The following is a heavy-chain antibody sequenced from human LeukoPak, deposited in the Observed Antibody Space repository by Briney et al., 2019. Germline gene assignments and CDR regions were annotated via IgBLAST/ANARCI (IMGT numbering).Heavy chain of an antibody. J-gene: IGHJ6*02. V-gene: IGHV1-69*13. Sequence: GASVNVSCKASGGTFSSYAISWVRQSPGHGLEWMGGIIPIFGTANYAQKFQGRVTITADESTSTAYMELSSLRSEDTAVYYCARDLRYCSSTSCYGDYYYYGIDVWGQGTTVTVSS. CDR3: ARDLRYCSSTSCYGDYYYYGIDV. CDR2: IIPIFGTA. CDR1: GGTFSSYA. D-gene: IGHD2-2*01.